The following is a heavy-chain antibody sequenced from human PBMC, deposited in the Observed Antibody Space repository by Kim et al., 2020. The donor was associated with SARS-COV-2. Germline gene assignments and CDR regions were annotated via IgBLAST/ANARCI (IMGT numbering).Heavy chain of an antibody. CDR3: TTLLRYFDWLAVKYYYFGMDL. V-gene: IGHV3-15*01. CDR2: IKSKTDGGTT. J-gene: IGHJ6*02. Sequence: GGSLRLSCAASGFTFSNAWMSWVRQAPGKGLEWVGRIKSKTDGGTTDYAAPVKGRFTISRDDSKNTLYLQMNSLKTEDTAVYYCTTLLRYFDWLAVKYYYFGMDLRGQGTPVTGSS. D-gene: IGHD3-9*01. CDR1: GFTFSNAW.